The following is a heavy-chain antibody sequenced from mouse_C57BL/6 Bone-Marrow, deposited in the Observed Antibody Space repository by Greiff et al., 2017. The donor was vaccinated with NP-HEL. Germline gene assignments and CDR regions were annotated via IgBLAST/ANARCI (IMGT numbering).Heavy chain of an antibody. D-gene: IGHD1-1*01. J-gene: IGHJ1*03. CDR3: ARVALYYYGSSYGYFDV. Sequence: EVQLVESGPGLVKPSQSLSLTCSVTGYSITSGYYWNWIRQFPGNKLEWMGYISYDGSNNYNPSLKNRISITRDTSKNQFFLKLNSVTTEDTATYYWARVALYYYGSSYGYFDVWGTGTTVTVSS. CDR1: GYSITSGYY. CDR2: ISYDGSN. V-gene: IGHV3-6*01.